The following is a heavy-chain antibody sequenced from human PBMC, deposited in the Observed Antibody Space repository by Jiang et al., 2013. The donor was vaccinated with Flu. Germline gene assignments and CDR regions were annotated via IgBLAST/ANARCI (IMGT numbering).Heavy chain of an antibody. Sequence: QLLESGAEVKKPGASVKVSCKASGYTFTNSYMHWVRQAPGQGLEWMGIINPSSGSTNYAQKFQGRVTMPSDTSTSTVYMELSSLRSEDTAVYYCASGYSYGSYDWYFDLWGRGTLVTVSS. V-gene: IGHV1-46*01. CDR1: GYTFTNSY. CDR2: INPSSGST. CDR3: ASGYSYGSYDWYFDL. D-gene: IGHD5-18*01. J-gene: IGHJ2*01.